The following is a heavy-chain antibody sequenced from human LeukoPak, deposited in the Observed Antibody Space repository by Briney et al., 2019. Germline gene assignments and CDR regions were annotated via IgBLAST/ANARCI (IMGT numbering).Heavy chain of an antibody. CDR3: ARGRYYGMDV. V-gene: IGHV3-74*03. CDR2: IKSDGSIT. Sequence: PGGSLRLSCAASGFTFSTFWMHWFRQASGKGLVWVSGIKSDGSITTYADSVKGRFTISRDNAENTLYLQMNSLRAEDTAVYYCARGRYYGMDVWGQGTTVTVSS. J-gene: IGHJ6*02. CDR1: GFTFSTFW.